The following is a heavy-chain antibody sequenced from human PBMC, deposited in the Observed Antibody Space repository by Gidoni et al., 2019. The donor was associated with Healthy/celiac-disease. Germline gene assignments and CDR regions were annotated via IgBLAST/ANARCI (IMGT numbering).Heavy chain of an antibody. D-gene: IGHD2-2*01. CDR1: GGSISSGDYY. J-gene: IGHJ3*02. CDR3: AKSGRYCSSTSCYAFDI. Sequence: QVQLQESGPGLVKPSQTLSLTCTVSGGSISSGDYYWSWIRQPPGKGLEWIGYIYYSGSTYYNPSLKSRVTISVDTSKNQFSLKLSSVTAADTAVYYCAKSGRYCSSTSCYAFDIWGQGTMVTVSS. CDR2: IYYSGST. V-gene: IGHV4-30-4*01.